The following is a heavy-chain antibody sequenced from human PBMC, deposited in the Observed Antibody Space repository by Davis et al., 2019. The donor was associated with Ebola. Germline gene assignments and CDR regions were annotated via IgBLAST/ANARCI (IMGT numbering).Heavy chain of an antibody. CDR2: INHSGST. V-gene: IGHV4-34*01. CDR3: ARVSYYYDSSVFDAFDI. Sequence: PSETLSLTCAVYGGSFSGYSWTWIRQPPGKGLEWIGEINHSGSTNYSSSLKSRVTISIDTSKNQFSLNLRSVTAADTAVYYCARVSYYYDSSVFDAFDIWGQGTMVTVSS. J-gene: IGHJ3*02. CDR1: GGSFSGYS. D-gene: IGHD3-22*01.